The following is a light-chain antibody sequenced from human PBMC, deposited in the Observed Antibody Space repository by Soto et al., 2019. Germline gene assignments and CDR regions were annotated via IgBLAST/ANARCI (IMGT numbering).Light chain of an antibody. Sequence: DIQMTQSPSTLSASVGDRVTITCRASQSISSWLAWYQQKPGKAPKLLIHEASRLESGVPSRFSGSESGTEFTLTISGLHPDDCATYDGQQYTNFPLSFGGGTTVEIK. V-gene: IGKV1-5*01. CDR2: EAS. J-gene: IGKJ4*01. CDR3: QQYTNFPLS. CDR1: QSISSW.